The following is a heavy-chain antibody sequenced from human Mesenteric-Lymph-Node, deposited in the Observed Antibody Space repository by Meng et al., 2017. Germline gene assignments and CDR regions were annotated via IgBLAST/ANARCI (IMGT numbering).Heavy chain of an antibody. D-gene: IGHD6-19*01. CDR3: ASFPPPGKQWLVTDY. CDR1: GDSTSSEIW. CDR2: VYHRGDT. Sequence: VQLSGLGQGWVKPSGSLSRTGTVPGDSTSSEIWWSWVRQPPGKGLEWIGEVYHRGDTNYNPSLKSRVVISVDRSKNQFSLKLSSVTAADTAVYYCASFPPPGKQWLVTDYWGQGTLVTVSS. V-gene: IGHV4-4*02. J-gene: IGHJ4*02.